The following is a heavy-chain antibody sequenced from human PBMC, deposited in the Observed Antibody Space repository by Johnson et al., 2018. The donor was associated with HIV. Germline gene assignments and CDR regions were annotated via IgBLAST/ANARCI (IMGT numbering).Heavy chain of an antibody. V-gene: IGHV3-74*03. CDR2: ITSDGGRT. CDR1: GFPFSSSW. CDR3: ARGRPNYYDSSGRYVPVAFDI. Sequence: VQLVESGGGLVQPGGSLTLSCTASGFPFSSSWMHWVRQAPGKGLVWVSRITSDGGRTAYADSVKGRFPIARENPKNTLYLQMNSLRAEDTAVYYFARGRPNYYDSSGRYVPVAFDIWGQGTMVTVSS. D-gene: IGHD3-22*01. J-gene: IGHJ3*02.